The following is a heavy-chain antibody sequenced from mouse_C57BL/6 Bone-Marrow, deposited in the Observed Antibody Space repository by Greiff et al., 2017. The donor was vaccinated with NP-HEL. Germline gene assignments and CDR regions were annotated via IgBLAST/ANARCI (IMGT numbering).Heavy chain of an antibody. CDR3: ASDFYY. CDR1: GYTFTSYW. Sequence: QVQLQQPGAELVKPGASVKLSCKASGYTFTSYWMQWVKQRPGQGLEWIGEIDPSDSYTNYNQKFKGKATLTVDTSSSTAYMQLSSLTSETSAVYYCASDFYYCDQGTTLTVSS. CDR2: IDPSDSYT. J-gene: IGHJ2*01. V-gene: IGHV1-50*01.